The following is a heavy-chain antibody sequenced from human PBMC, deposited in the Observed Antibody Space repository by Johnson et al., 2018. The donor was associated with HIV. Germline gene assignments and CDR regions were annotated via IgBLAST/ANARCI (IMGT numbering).Heavy chain of an antibody. CDR2: ISWNSGSI. CDR1: GFSFDDYA. CDR3: ARGYYYGSGSYYNSPNHSNTLLHSNTHDAFDV. J-gene: IGHJ3*01. D-gene: IGHD3-10*01. Sequence: VQLVESGGGLVQPGRSLRLSCAASGFSFDDYAMHWVRQAPGKGLEWVSGISWNSGSIGYADSVKGRFTISRDHATHSLYLQMKRRTAGDPAVYYCARGYYYGSGSYYNSPNHSNTLLHSNTHDAFDVWGQGTMVTVSS. V-gene: IGHV3-9*01.